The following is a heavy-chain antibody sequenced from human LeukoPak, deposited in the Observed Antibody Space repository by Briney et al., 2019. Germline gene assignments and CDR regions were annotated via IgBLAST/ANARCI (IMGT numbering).Heavy chain of an antibody. D-gene: IGHD2-2*01. CDR3: AKSQRNGQQVVQRIDY. V-gene: IGHV3-23*01. J-gene: IGHJ4*02. CDR1: RFTFSTYA. CDR2: ISGSGDTT. Sequence: GGSLRLSCTASRFTFSTYAMSWVRQAPGKGLEWVSSISGSGDTTYYTGSVKGRFTISRDNSKTALYLQMSSLSAEDTAVYYCAKSQRNGQQVVQRIDYWGQGTLVTVSS.